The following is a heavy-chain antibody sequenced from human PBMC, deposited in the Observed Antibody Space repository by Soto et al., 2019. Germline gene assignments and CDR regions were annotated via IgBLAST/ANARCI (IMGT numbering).Heavy chain of an antibody. J-gene: IGHJ6*02. CDR1: GDSISDVDYY. Sequence: QVQLQESGPGLVKPSQTLSLTCTVSGDSISDVDYYWSWVRQTPREGLEWIGAFYDSGTSYYSPSLKSRMTISVDSSKIQFSLTLTSVTAADTAVYYCARGTRVYFDTTGPGYGMDVWGQGTTVTVSS. D-gene: IGHD3-22*01. CDR2: FYDSGTS. CDR3: ARGTRVYFDTTGPGYGMDV. V-gene: IGHV4-30-4*01.